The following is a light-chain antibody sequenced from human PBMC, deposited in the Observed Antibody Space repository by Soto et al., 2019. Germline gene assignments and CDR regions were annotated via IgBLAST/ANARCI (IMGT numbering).Light chain of an antibody. J-gene: IGLJ2*01. Sequence: QSVLTQPASVSGSPGQSITISCTGTSSDVGSYNLVSWYQQHPGKAPKLMIYEGSKRPSGVSXXXXXXXXXXTASLTISGLQAEDEADYYCCSYAGSSTFDVVFGGGTKVTVL. CDR1: SSDVGSYNL. CDR2: EGS. CDR3: CSYAGSSTFDVV. V-gene: IGLV2-23*03.